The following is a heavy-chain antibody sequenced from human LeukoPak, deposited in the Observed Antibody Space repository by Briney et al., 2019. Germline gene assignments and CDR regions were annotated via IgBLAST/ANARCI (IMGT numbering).Heavy chain of an antibody. CDR2: T. D-gene: IGHD1-1*01. CDR3: ARGTYFDY. J-gene: IGHJ4*02. V-gene: IGHV1-18*01. Sequence: TNYAQKFQGRVTMTTDTSTSTAYMEMRSLRSDDTAVYYCARGTYFDYWGQGTLVTVSS.